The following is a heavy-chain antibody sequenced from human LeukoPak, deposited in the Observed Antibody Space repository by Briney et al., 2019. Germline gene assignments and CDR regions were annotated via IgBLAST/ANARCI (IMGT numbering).Heavy chain of an antibody. CDR3: ARGKTMGDY. V-gene: IGHV1-46*01. D-gene: IGHD4/OR15-4a*01. Sequence: ASVTLSSKASGYTFIIYYIHWVRHAPGQGLEWMGTVNPSGGSTNYAQKFQGRITMTRDTSTSTVYMELSSLKSEDTAVYYCARGKTMGDYWGQGTRVTVSS. CDR2: VNPSGGST. CDR1: GYTFIIYY. J-gene: IGHJ4*02.